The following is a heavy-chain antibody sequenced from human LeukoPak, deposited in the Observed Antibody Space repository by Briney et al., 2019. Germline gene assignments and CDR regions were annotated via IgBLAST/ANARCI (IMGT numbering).Heavy chain of an antibody. CDR1: GFSFSTYA. Sequence: GGSLRLSCAASGFSFSTYAMSWVRQAPGKGLEWVSVISGGGDSTYYADSVKGRFTISRDDSKDTLYLQMNSLRAEDTAVYYCARRVGYGSGSYYDYWGQGTLVTVSS. D-gene: IGHD3-10*01. CDR2: ISGGGDST. CDR3: ARRVGYGSGSYYDY. J-gene: IGHJ4*02. V-gene: IGHV3-23*01.